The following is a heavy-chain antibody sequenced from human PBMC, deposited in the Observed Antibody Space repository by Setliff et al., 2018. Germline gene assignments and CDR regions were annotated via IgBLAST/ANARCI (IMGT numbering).Heavy chain of an antibody. Sequence: GASVKVSCKASGDSFNNYAISWVRQAPGQGLEWMGGIIPMFGTPAYAQKFQDRVTITTDESTSTAYMELDSLTSDDTAMYYCARDPVVGSFHNWFDPWGQGTLVTVSS. CDR3: ARDPVVGSFHNWFDP. D-gene: IGHD2-15*01. J-gene: IGHJ5*02. V-gene: IGHV1-69*05. CDR2: IIPMFGTP. CDR1: GDSFNNYA.